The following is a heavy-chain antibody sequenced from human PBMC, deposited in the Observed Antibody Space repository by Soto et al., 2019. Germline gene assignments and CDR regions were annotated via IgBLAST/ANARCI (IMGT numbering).Heavy chain of an antibody. D-gene: IGHD4-17*01. CDR2: VYYSGTT. J-gene: IGHJ4*02. CDR3: ARTTAVPNTLRSRYFFDY. CDR1: GGSVSDKTYY. V-gene: IGHV4-61*01. Sequence: SETLSLTCSVSGGSVSDKTYYWSWIRQPPGKRLEWIGYVYYSGTTNYNPSLKSRVTISVDLSKNRFSLRPSSVTTADTALYYCARTTAVPNTLRSRYFFDYWGQGTLVTFSS.